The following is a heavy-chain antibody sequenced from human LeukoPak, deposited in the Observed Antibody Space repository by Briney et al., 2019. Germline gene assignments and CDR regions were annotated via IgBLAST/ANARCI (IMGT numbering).Heavy chain of an antibody. D-gene: IGHD3-9*01. CDR1: GFTFSSYW. CDR2: IKQDGSEK. CDR3: ARGLTVADY. J-gene: IGHJ4*02. Sequence: GGSLRLSCAASGFTFSSYWMNWVRQAPGKGLEWVANIKQDGSEKYYVDSVKGRFTISRDNGKSSLYLQMNTMRVEDTAVYYCARGLTVADYWGQGTLITVSS. V-gene: IGHV3-7*04.